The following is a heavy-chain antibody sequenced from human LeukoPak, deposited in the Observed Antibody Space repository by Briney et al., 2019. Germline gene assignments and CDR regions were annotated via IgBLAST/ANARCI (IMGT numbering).Heavy chain of an antibody. CDR1: GGSISTYY. J-gene: IGHJ4*02. V-gene: IGHV4-59*12. Sequence: SETLSLTCTVSGGSISTYYWSWIRQPPGKGLEWIGYVHYSGSTNYNPSLKSRVTISVDKSKNQFSLKLSSVTAADTAVYYCARDRAMDYWGQGTLVTVSS. CDR3: ARDRAMDY. CDR2: VHYSGST.